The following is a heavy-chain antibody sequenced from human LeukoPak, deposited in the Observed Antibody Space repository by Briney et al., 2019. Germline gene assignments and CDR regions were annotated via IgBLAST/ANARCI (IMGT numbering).Heavy chain of an antibody. J-gene: IGHJ6*02. Sequence: ASVKVSCKASGYTFTSYGISWVRQAPGQGLEWMGWISAYNGNTNYAQNLQGRVTMTTDTSTNTAYMELRSLRSDDTAVYYCARDTPTKFWSGPVWWGMDVWGQGTTVTVSS. CDR3: ARDTPTKFWSGPVWWGMDV. V-gene: IGHV1-18*01. D-gene: IGHD3-3*01. CDR2: ISAYNGNT. CDR1: GYTFTSYG.